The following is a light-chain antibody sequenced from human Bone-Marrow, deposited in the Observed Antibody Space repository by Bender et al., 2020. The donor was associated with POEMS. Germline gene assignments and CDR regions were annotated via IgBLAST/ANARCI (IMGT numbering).Light chain of an antibody. CDR2: DVT. CDR1: SSDVGGYNY. J-gene: IGLJ1*01. Sequence: QSALTQPRSVSGSPGQSVTISCTGTSSDVGGYNYVSWYQQHPGKAPKLMIYDVTKRPSGVPDRFSGSKSGTTASLTISGLLAEDEADYYCSSFAGTPTVFGPGTRVTVL. CDR3: SSFAGTPTV. V-gene: IGLV2-11*01.